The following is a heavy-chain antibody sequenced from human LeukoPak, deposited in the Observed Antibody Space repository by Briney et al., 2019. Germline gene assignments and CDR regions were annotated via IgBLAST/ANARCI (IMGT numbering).Heavy chain of an antibody. J-gene: IGHJ4*02. Sequence: PSETLSLACTVSGGSFSTYYWSWIRQPPGKGLEWIGYINYSGSTTYSPSLKSRVTISVDASKSQFSLKLTSVTAADTAVYYCARGIKAGLGKAPAYWGQGTLVTVSS. CDR1: GGSFSTYY. CDR3: ARGIKAGLGKAPAY. D-gene: IGHD2/OR15-2a*01. V-gene: IGHV4-59*01. CDR2: INYSGST.